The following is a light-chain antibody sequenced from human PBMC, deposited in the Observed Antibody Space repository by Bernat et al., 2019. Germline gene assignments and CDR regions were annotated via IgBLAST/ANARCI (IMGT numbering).Light chain of an antibody. CDR2: SAS. CDR1: QDITNS. V-gene: IGKV1-16*02. CDR3: QQYHTYPPT. J-gene: IGKJ1*01. Sequence: DIQMTQSPSSLSASLGDRVTITCRASQDITNSLAWFQQKPGRAPKSLLYSASILQSEFPSKFSGSGYGTDFTLTITGLQPEDFATYYCQQYHTYPPTFGQGTMLEMK.